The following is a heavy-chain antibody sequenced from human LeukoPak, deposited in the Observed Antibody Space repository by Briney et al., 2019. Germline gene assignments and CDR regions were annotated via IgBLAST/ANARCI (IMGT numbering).Heavy chain of an antibody. Sequence: AASLKVSCKASGYRFSDNYIHWVRQPHGQGLEWMGLINTHSSGSNYGQRFQGRDTMIRDMSSRTVYQQLSSLRSDDTAVYYCARSMQLSTGTSGGIFDYLGQGTLATVSS. V-gene: IGHV1-2*02. J-gene: IGHJ4*02. CDR2: INTHSSGS. CDR3: ARSMQLSTGTSGGIFDY. CDR1: GYRFSDNY. D-gene: IGHD7-27*01.